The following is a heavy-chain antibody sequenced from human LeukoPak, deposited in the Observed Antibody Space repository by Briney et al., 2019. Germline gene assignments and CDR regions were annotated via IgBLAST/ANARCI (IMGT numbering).Heavy chain of an antibody. V-gene: IGHV4-31*11. J-gene: IGHJ4*02. CDR1: GGSISRGGYY. Sequence: KASETLSLTCAVSGGSISRGGYYWNWIRQRPGKGLEWIGYIYYSGSTYYNPSLKSRVIISGDTSKNQFSLNLSSVTAADTAMYYCARGGSSLFFDYWGQGTLVTVSS. CDR3: ARGGSSLFFDY. D-gene: IGHD2/OR15-2a*01. CDR2: IYYSGST.